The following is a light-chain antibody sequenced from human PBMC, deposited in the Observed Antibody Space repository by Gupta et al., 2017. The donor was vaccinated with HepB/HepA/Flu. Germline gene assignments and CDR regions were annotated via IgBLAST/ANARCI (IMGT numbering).Light chain of an antibody. CDR3: CSYAGSSTSYV. Sequence: QSALTQPAPVSGSPGPSTTISCTGTSSDVGSYNLVSWYQQHPGKAPKLIIHEVRKRPSGVSNRLSGSKSGNTASLTITGLQAEDEADYYCCSYAGSSTSYVFGSGTQVTVL. CDR1: SSDVGSYNL. J-gene: IGLJ1*01. V-gene: IGLV2-23*02. CDR2: EVR.